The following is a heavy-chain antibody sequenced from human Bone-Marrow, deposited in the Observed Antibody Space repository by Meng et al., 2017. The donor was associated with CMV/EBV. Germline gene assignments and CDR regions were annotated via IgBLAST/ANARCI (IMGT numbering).Heavy chain of an antibody. CDR3: ARVGGYFSSTSCYDRGYYYYYGMDG. D-gene: IGHD2-2*03. J-gene: IGHJ6*02. CDR1: GGSISSSSYY. Sequence: SETLSLTCTVSGGSISSSSYYWGWIRQPPGKGLEWIGSIYYSGSTYYNPSLKSRVTISVDTSKNQFSLKLSSVTAADTAVYYCARVGGYFSSTSCYDRGYYYYYGMDGWGQGTTVTVAS. V-gene: IGHV4-39*01. CDR2: IYYSGST.